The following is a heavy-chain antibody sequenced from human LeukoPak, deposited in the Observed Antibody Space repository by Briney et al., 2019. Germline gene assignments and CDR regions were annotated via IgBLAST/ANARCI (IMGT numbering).Heavy chain of an antibody. J-gene: IGHJ6*03. D-gene: IGHD5-18*01. CDR3: ACTAYYYYYLDV. CDR1: GFTFIIHA. CDR2: VSGSGDNT. V-gene: IGHV3-23*01. Sequence: GGSLRLSCAASGFTFIIHAMSWVRHAPGEVLGWVSAVSGSGDNTYYADSVKGRFTTSRDNSKNTLYLHMSSLRDEDTAVYYCACTAYYYYYLDVWGKGTTVTVSS.